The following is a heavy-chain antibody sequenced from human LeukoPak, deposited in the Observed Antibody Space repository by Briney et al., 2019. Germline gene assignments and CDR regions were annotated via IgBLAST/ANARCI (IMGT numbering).Heavy chain of an antibody. Sequence: PGGSLRLSCAASGFIFSSYSMSWVRQAPGKGLEWIGRIRSNSDGGTIDYAAPVKGRFTLSRDDSKTTLYLQMNSLQAEDTAVYYCATDFYDSTWGQGTLVTVSS. CDR1: GFIFSSYS. CDR2: IRSNSDGGTI. CDR3: ATDFYDST. D-gene: IGHD3-22*01. J-gene: IGHJ5*02. V-gene: IGHV3-15*01.